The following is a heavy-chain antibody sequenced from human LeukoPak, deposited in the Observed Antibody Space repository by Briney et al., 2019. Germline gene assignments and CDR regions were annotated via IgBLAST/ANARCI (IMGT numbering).Heavy chain of an antibody. D-gene: IGHD2-8*02. CDR1: GYTFTGYY. CDR2: INPNSGGT. V-gene: IGHV1-2*02. J-gene: IGHJ4*02. CDR3: ATYRQVLLPFES. Sequence: ASVKVSCKASGYTFTGYYMHWVRQAPGQGLEWMGWINPNSGGTNYAQKFQGRVTMTRDTSISTAYMELSRLRSDDTAIYYCATYRQVLLPFESWGQGTLVTVSS.